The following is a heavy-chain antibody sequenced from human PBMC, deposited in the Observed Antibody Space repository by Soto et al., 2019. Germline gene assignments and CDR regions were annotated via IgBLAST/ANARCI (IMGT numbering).Heavy chain of an antibody. V-gene: IGHV3-23*01. D-gene: IGHD3-10*01. J-gene: IGHJ4*02. CDR3: AESSLWSRAPLDY. CDR1: GFTFTSYA. Sequence: PGGSLRLSCAASGFTFTSYAMSWVRQAPGKGLEWVSAISGSGGSTYYADSVKGRFTISRDNSKNTLYLQMNSLRAEDTAVYYCAESSLWSRAPLDYWGQGTLVTVSS. CDR2: ISGSGGST.